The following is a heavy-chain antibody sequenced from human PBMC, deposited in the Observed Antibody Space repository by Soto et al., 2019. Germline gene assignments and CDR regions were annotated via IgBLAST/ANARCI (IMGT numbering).Heavy chain of an antibody. Sequence: GGSLRLSCAASGFTFSSYAMSWVRQAPGKGLEWVSAISGSGGSTYYADSVKGRFTISRDNSKNTLYLQMNSLRAEDTAVYYCANSNCSSTSSYTRIGYYYGMGVWGQGTTVTVSS. V-gene: IGHV3-23*01. D-gene: IGHD2-2*02. CDR3: ANSNCSSTSSYTRIGYYYGMGV. CDR1: GFTFSSYA. CDR2: ISGSGGST. J-gene: IGHJ6*02.